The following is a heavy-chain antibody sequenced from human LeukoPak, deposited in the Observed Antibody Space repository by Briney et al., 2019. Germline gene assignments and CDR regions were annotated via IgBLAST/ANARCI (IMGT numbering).Heavy chain of an antibody. CDR2: IYSDGRA. CDR3: ARVGEGAAKD. CDR1: GFTVSSNY. J-gene: IGHJ4*02. V-gene: IGHV3-53*01. D-gene: IGHD1-26*01. Sequence: GGSLRLSCAASGFTVSSNYMSWVRQAPGKGLEWVSVIYSDGRAYYADSVKGRFTISRDNSKNTLYHQMNSLRAEDTAVYYCARVGEGAAKDWGQGTLVTVSS.